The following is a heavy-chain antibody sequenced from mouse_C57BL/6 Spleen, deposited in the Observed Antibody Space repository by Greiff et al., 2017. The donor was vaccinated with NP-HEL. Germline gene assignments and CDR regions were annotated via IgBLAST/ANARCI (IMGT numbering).Heavy chain of an antibody. CDR2: IDPSDSET. Sequence: QVQLKQPGAELVRPGSSVQLSCKASGYTFTSYWMHWVKQRPIQGLEWIGNIDPSDSETHYNQKFKDKATLTVDKSSSTAYMQLSSLTSEDSAVYYWARETTTVVSYYFDYWGQGTTLTVSS. V-gene: IGHV1-52*01. D-gene: IGHD1-1*01. CDR3: ARETTTVVSYYFDY. J-gene: IGHJ2*01. CDR1: GYTFTSYW.